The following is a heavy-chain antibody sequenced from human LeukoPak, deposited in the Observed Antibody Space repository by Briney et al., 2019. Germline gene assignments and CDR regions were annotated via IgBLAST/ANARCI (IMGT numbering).Heavy chain of an antibody. CDR3: AKAIPFRAGYDSSGYYHEFYFDY. V-gene: IGHV3-23*01. D-gene: IGHD3-22*01. CDR2: ISSSGANT. CDR1: GFTFSSYA. J-gene: IGHJ4*02. Sequence: PGGSLRLSCAASGFTFSSYAMSWVRQAPGKGLEWVSSISSSGANTYYADSVKGRFTISRDNSKNTLYLQLNSLRAEDTAVYYCAKAIPFRAGYDSSGYYHEFYFDYWGQGTLVTVSS.